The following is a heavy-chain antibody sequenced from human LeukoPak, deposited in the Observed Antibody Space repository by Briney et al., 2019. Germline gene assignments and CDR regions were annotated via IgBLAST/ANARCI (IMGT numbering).Heavy chain of an antibody. CDR1: GFTVSSNY. CDR3: AKVRTYFYHGLDV. CDR2: IYSGGNT. J-gene: IGHJ6*02. V-gene: IGHV3-53*01. D-gene: IGHD1-14*01. Sequence: PGGSLRLSCAVSGFTVSSNYMSWVRQAPGKGLEWVSVIYSGGNTYYTDSVKGRFTISRDNSKNTLYLQMNSLRAEDTAVYYCAKVRTYFYHGLDVWGQGTTVTVSS.